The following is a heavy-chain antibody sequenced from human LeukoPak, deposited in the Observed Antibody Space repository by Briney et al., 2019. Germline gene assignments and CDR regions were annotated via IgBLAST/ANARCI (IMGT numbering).Heavy chain of an antibody. V-gene: IGHV1-69*13. CDR2: IIPIFGTA. CDR3: ARGYSPGPSDY. Sequence: ASVNVSCKASGGTFSSYAISWVRQAPGQGLERMGGIIPIFGTANYAQKFQGRVTITADESTSTAYMELSSLRSEDTAVYYCARGYSPGPSDYWGQGTLVTVSS. D-gene: IGHD5-18*01. J-gene: IGHJ4*02. CDR1: GGTFSSYA.